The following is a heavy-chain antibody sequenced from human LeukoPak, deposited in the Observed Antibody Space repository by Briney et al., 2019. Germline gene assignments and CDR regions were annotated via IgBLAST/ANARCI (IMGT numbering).Heavy chain of an antibody. J-gene: IGHJ4*02. CDR1: GFTFDDYA. V-gene: IGHV3-9*01. CDR2: ISWNSGSI. CDR3: AKDGGGRVGYCSSTSCYTPPFDY. D-gene: IGHD2-2*02. Sequence: PGRSLRLSCAASGFTFDDYAMHWVRQAPGKGLEWVSGISWNSGSIGYADSVKGRFTISRDNAKNSLYLQMNSLRAEDTAVYYCAKDGGGRVGYCSSTSCYTPPFDYWGQGTLVTVSS.